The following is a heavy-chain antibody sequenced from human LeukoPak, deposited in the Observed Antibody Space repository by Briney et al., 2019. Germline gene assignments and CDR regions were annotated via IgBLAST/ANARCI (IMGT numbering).Heavy chain of an antibody. D-gene: IGHD2-2*01. CDR2: INPNSGGT. CDR1: GYTFTGYY. J-gene: IGHJ5*02. Sequence: ASVKVSCKASGYTFTGYYMHWVRQAPGQGLEWMGWINPNSGGTNYAQKFQGRVTMTRDTSISTAYMELSRLRSDDTAVYYCAKGGVPAAIFHNWFDPWGQGTLVTVSS. CDR3: AKGGVPAAIFHNWFDP. V-gene: IGHV1-2*02.